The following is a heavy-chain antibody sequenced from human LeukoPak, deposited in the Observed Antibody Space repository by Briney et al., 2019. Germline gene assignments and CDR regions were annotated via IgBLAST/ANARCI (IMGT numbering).Heavy chain of an antibody. CDR2: IYYSGIT. J-gene: IGHJ4*02. CDR3: ARIPNYYGSGSYVDY. Sequence: SETLSLTCTVSGGSISSYYWSWIRQPPGKGLEWIGYIYYSGITNYNPSLKSRVTISVDTSKNQLSLKLSSVTAADTAVYYCARIPNYYGSGSYVDYWGQGTLVTVSS. D-gene: IGHD3-10*01. V-gene: IGHV4-59*01. CDR1: GGSISSYY.